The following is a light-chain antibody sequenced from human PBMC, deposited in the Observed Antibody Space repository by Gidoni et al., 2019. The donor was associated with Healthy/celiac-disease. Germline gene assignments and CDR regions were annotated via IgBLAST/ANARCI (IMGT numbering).Light chain of an antibody. V-gene: IGKV1-39*01. J-gene: IGKJ4*01. CDR2: AAS. CDR1: PCTSSY. Sequence: IQITQSPSSLSASVGDRVTITCRASPCTSSYLNWYQQKPGKAPKLLIYAASSLQSGVPSRFSGSGSGTDFTLTISSLQPEDFATYYCQQSYSTPDTFGGGTKVEIK. CDR3: QQSYSTPDT.